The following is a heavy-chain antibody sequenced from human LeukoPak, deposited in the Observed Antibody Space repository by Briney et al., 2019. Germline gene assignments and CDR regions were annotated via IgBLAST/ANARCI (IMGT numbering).Heavy chain of an antibody. CDR1: GFTFSSYA. D-gene: IGHD6-13*01. CDR2: ISGSGGST. CDR3: AKDRIAAAGSCFDY. J-gene: IGHJ4*02. V-gene: IGHV3-23*01. Sequence: GGSLRLSCAASGFTFSSYAMSWVRQAPGMGLEWVSAISGSGGSTYYEDSVKGRFTISRDNSKNTLYLQMNSLRAEDTAVYYCAKDRIAAAGSCFDYWGQGTLVTVSS.